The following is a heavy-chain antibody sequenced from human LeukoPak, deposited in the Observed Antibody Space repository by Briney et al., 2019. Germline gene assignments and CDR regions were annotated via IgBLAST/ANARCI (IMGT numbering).Heavy chain of an antibody. Sequence: ASVKVSCKASGYTFTSYDINWVRQATGQGLEWMGWMNPNSGNTGYVQKFQGRVTITRNTSISTAYMELSSLRSEDTAVYYCARALGRYCSGGSCYDVWGKGTTVTVSS. CDR2: MNPNSGNT. J-gene: IGHJ6*04. CDR3: ARALGRYCSGGSCYDV. D-gene: IGHD2-15*01. V-gene: IGHV1-8*03. CDR1: GYTFTSYD.